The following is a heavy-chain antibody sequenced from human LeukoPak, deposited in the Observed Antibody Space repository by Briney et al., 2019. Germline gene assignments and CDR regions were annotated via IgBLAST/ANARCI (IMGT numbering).Heavy chain of an antibody. V-gene: IGHV3-23*01. CDR3: AKDGYDSSGYPPYYFDY. Sequence: GGSLRLSFAASGFSFSSYAMRWVRQAPGKGLEWVSAISGSGGSTYYADSVKGRFTISRDNSKNTLYLQTNSLRAEDTAVYYCAKDGYDSSGYPPYYFDYWGQGTLVTVSS. CDR1: GFSFSSYA. D-gene: IGHD3-22*01. J-gene: IGHJ4*02. CDR2: ISGSGGST.